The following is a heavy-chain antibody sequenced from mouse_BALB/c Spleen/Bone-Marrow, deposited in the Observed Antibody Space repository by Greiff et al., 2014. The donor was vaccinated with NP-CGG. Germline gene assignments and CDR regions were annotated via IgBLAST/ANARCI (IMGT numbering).Heavy chain of an antibody. D-gene: IGHD2-1*01. CDR1: GYTFTSYY. CDR3: TRSYYGNYFDV. J-gene: IGHJ1*01. CDR2: INLSNGGT. V-gene: IGHV1S81*02. Sequence: VQLVESGAELVKPGASVKLSCKASGYTFTSYYMYWVKQRPGQGLEWIGEINLSNGGTNFNEKFKSKATLTVDKSSSTAYMQLSSLTSEDSAVYYCTRSYYGNYFDVWGAGTTVTVSS.